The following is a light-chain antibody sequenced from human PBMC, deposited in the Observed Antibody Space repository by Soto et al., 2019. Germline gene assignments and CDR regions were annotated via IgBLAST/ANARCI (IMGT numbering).Light chain of an antibody. CDR1: QMINSGY. V-gene: IGKV3-20*01. CDR2: GAY. J-gene: IGKJ5*01. Sequence: ETVLTQSPGTLSLSPGERATLSCRAGQMINSGYVAWYQQKPGQAPRLLVFGAYNRATGIPDRFSGSGSGADFTLSIDRLEPEDFAVYYCQQYGSSPPITFGQGTRLEIK. CDR3: QQYGSSPPIT.